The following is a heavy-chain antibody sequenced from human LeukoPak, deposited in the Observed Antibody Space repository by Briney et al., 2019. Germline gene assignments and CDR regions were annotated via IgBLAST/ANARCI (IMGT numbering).Heavy chain of an antibody. Sequence: GGSLRLSCTASGFTFSIYWMSWVRQAPGKGLDWVANIKPDGSEQYYVDSVRGRFTVSRDNAKNSLYLQMNSLSAEDAAVYYCARDNNAAFDIWGLGTMVTVSS. CDR1: GFTFSIYW. CDR3: ARDNNAAFDI. CDR2: IKPDGSEQ. V-gene: IGHV3-7*04. D-gene: IGHD2-2*01. J-gene: IGHJ3*02.